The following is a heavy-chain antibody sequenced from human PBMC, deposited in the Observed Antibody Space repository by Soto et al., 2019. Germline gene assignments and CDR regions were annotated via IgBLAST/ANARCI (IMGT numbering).Heavy chain of an antibody. J-gene: IGHJ4*02. Sequence: WGSLRLSCAASGFTFSSYAMSLVRQAPGKGLEWVSAISGSGGSTYYADSVKGRFTISRDNSKNTLYLQMNSLRAEDTAVYYCAKDSPNYDILTGYYGLDYWGQGTLVTGS. D-gene: IGHD3-9*01. V-gene: IGHV3-23*01. CDR2: ISGSGGST. CDR1: GFTFSSYA. CDR3: AKDSPNYDILTGYYGLDY.